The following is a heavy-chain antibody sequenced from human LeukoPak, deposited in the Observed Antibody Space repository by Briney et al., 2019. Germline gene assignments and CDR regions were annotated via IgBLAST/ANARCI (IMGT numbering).Heavy chain of an antibody. J-gene: IGHJ3*02. D-gene: IGHD3-10*01. CDR2: KSYDGSNK. V-gene: IGHV3-30*04. Sequence: GGSLRLSCATSGFTFSSYAMHWVRQTPGKGLEWVAVKSYDGSNKYYADSVKGRFTISRDNSKNTLYLQMNSLRAEDTAVYYCARGGVVRGVTIDAFDIWGQGTMVTVSS. CDR1: GFTFSSYA. CDR3: ARGGVVRGVTIDAFDI.